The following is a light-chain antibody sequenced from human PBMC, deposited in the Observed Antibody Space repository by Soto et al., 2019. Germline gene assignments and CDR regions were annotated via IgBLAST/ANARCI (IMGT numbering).Light chain of an antibody. V-gene: IGKV3-20*01. CDR2: GAS. CDR1: QSVGSS. Sequence: EIVLTQSPGTLSLSPGERAALSCRASQSVGSSLAWYQQKPGQAPRLLIYGASSRATVIPDRFSGSGSGTDFTLTISRLEPEDFAVYYCQQYGSSPPLTFGGGTKVDIK. CDR3: QQYGSSPPLT. J-gene: IGKJ4*01.